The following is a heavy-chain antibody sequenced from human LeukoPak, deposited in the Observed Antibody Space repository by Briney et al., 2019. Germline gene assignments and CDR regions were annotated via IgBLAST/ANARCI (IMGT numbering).Heavy chain of an antibody. Sequence: AGGSLRLPCAASGFTFSSHLVSWVRQGPGKGLEWVANIKQDGSEKDYVDSVKGRFTISRDNAKNSLYLQMNSLRAEDTAMYYCARGGSWGSFDYWGQGTLVTVSS. J-gene: IGHJ4*02. D-gene: IGHD6-13*01. CDR3: ARGGSWGSFDY. V-gene: IGHV3-7*02. CDR1: GFTFSSHL. CDR2: IKQDGSEK.